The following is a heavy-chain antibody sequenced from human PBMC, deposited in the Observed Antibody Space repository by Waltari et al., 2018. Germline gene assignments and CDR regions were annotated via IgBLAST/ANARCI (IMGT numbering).Heavy chain of an antibody. J-gene: IGHJ5*02. CDR3: ARDSRVDSSSGIENWFDP. Sequence: QLQLQESGPGLVKPSATLSLTCTVSGGSISSSSYYWGWIRQPPGKGLEWIGSIYYSGSTYYNPSLKSRVTISVDTSKNQFSLKLSSVTAADTAVYYCARDSRVDSSSGIENWFDPWGQGTLVTVSS. V-gene: IGHV4-39*07. CDR1: GGSISSSSYY. CDR2: IYYSGST. D-gene: IGHD6-6*01.